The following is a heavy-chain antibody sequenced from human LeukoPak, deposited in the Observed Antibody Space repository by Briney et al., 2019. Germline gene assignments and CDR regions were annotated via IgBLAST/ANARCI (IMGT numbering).Heavy chain of an antibody. CDR1: GFTFSYYW. J-gene: IGHJ6*02. D-gene: IGHD3-16*01. CDR2: IKYDGSER. Sequence: GGSLRLSCTASGFTFSYYWMSWVRQAPGKGLEWVANIKYDGSERYYVDSVKGRFTISRDNTKNSLYLQMNSLRAEDTAVYFCARGGGLDVWGQGATVTVSS. CDR3: ARGGGLDV. V-gene: IGHV3-7*03.